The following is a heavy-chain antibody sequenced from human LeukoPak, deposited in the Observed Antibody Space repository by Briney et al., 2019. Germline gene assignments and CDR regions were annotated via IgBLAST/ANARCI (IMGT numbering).Heavy chain of an antibody. Sequence: ASVKVSCKASGYTFTSYGISWVRQAPGQGLEWMGWVSAYNGNTNYAQKLQGRATMTTDTSTSTAYMELRSLRSDDTAVYYCARDQNGYSYGFDYFDYWGQGTLVTVSS. CDR2: VSAYNGNT. D-gene: IGHD5-18*01. CDR3: ARDQNGYSYGFDYFDY. V-gene: IGHV1-18*01. J-gene: IGHJ4*02. CDR1: GYTFTSYG.